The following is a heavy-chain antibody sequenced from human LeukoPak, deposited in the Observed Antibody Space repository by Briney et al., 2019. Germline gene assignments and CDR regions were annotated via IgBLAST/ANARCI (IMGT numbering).Heavy chain of an antibody. D-gene: IGHD3-10*01. CDR1: GGSISSYY. CDR3: AGNLLTYYYGSGGFDP. CDR2: IYTSGST. J-gene: IGHJ5*02. V-gene: IGHV4-4*07. Sequence: SGTLSLTCTASGGSISSYYWSWIRQPPGKGLEWIGLIYTSGSTNYNPSLKSRVSMSVDTSKNQFSLKLSSVTAADTAVYYCAGNLLTYYYGSGGFDPWGQGTLVTVSS.